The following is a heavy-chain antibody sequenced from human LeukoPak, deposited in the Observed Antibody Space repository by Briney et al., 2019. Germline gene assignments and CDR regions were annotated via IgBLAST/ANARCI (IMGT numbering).Heavy chain of an antibody. CDR3: AKDSDGPRD. CDR1: PLTFSSYT. V-gene: IGHV3-21*03. CDR2: ITTSGRYI. D-gene: IGHD3/OR15-3a*01. J-gene: IGHJ4*02. Sequence: PGGSLRLSCAASPLTFSSYTLNWVRQAPGKGLEWVSSITTSGRYIYYADSVKGRFTISRDNSKNTLYLQMDSLRGEDTAVFYCAKDSDGPRDWSQGTLVTVSS.